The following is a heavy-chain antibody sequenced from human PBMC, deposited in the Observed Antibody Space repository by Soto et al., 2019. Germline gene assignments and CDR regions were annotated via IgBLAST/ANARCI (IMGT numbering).Heavy chain of an antibody. Sequence: TLSLTCTVSGGSISSGGYYWSWIRQHPGKGLEWIGYIYYSGSTYYNPSLKSRVTISVDTSKNQFSLKLSSVTAADTAVYYCALGESSSRGSAFDFWGRRTLVTVSS. CDR3: ALGESSSRGSAFDF. CDR1: GGSISSGGYY. CDR2: IYYSGST. J-gene: IGHJ4*01. V-gene: IGHV4-31*03. D-gene: IGHD6-13*01.